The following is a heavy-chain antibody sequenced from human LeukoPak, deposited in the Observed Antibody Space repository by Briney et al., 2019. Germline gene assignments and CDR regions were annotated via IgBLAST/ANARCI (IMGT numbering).Heavy chain of an antibody. CDR3: ARGWVLVAGNYYYGMDV. CDR1: GGSFSGYY. J-gene: IGHJ6*02. Sequence: PSETLSLTCAVYGGSFSGYYWSWIRQPPGKGLEWIGEINHSGSTNYNPSLKSRVTISVDTSKNQFSLKLSSVTAADTAVYYCARGWVLVAGNYYYGMDVWGQGTTVTVSS. V-gene: IGHV4-34*01. CDR2: INHSGST. D-gene: IGHD6-19*01.